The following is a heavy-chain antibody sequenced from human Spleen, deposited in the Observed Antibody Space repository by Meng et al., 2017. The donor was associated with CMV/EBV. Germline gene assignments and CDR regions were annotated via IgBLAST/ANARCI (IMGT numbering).Heavy chain of an antibody. V-gene: IGHV2-5*02. CDR1: GFSLTTSGEG. D-gene: IGHD3-9*01. J-gene: IGHJ4*02. Sequence: QITLKESGPTLVKPTQTLTLTCTFSGFSLTTSGEGVAWIRQSPGEALEWLALIYWDDDKRYSPSLKSRLTITKDTSKNQVVLTMTNMDPVDTATYYCAHRDDILTGRDYWGQGTLVTVSS. CDR2: IYWDDDK. CDR3: AHRDDILTGRDY.